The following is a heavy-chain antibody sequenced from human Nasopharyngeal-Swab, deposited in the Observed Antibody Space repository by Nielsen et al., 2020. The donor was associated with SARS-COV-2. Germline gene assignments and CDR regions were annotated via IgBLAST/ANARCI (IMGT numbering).Heavy chain of an antibody. CDR2: ISSSGGRT. CDR3: ARVCPDWGGFDY. Sequence: GGSLRLSCAASGFTFSSYAMRWVRQAPGKGLEWVSAISSSGGRTYYADSVKGRFTISRDNSKNTLYLQMNSLRAEDTAVYYCARVCPDWGGFDYWGQGTLVTVSS. V-gene: IGHV3-23*01. J-gene: IGHJ4*02. CDR1: GFTFSSYA. D-gene: IGHD7-27*01.